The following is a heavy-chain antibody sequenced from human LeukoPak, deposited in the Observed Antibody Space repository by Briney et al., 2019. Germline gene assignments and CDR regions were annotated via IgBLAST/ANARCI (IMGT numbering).Heavy chain of an antibody. CDR3: ARGSSSSGGAFDI. V-gene: IGHV1-2*02. CDR2: INPNSGGT. CDR1: GYTFTGYY. Sequence: ASVKVSCKASGYTFTGYYMHWVRQAPGQGLEWMGWINPNSGGTNYAQKFQGRVTMTRDTSISTAYMELSRLRSDDTAVYYCARGSSSSGGAFDIWDQGTMVTVSS. D-gene: IGHD6-6*01. J-gene: IGHJ3*02.